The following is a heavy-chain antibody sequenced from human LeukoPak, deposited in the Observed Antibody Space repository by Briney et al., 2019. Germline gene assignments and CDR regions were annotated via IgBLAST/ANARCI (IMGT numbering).Heavy chain of an antibody. CDR2: IWYDGRDK. V-gene: IGHV3-30*02. Sequence: AGGSLRLSCAASGFTFSGCGMHLVRQAPGKGLEWVAFIWYDGRDKYYADSVKGRFTISRDNSKNTLYLQMNSLRAEDTAMYYCAKDPYSYGSYFDYWGQGTLVTVSS. CDR1: GFTFSGCG. J-gene: IGHJ4*02. D-gene: IGHD5-18*01. CDR3: AKDPYSYGSYFDY.